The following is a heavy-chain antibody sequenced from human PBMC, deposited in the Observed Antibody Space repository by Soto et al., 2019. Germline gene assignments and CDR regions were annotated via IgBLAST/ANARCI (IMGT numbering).Heavy chain of an antibody. CDR3: ARVLPWGYGSGRTYDV. Sequence: QVQLVQSGAEVKKPGASVKVSCKASGYTFTSYGISWVRQAPGPGLDWMGWISAYNGNTNYAQKLQGRVTMTTDTASSTAYMELRRLRADDPAVYCCARVLPWGYGSGRTYDVWGQGTTVTVSS. J-gene: IGHJ6*02. CDR1: GYTFTSYG. V-gene: IGHV1-18*01. CDR2: ISAYNGNT. D-gene: IGHD3-10*01.